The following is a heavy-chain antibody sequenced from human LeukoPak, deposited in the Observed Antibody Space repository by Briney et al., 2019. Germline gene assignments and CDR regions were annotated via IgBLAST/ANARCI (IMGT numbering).Heavy chain of an antibody. CDR3: ARRPQAVAGAFDI. CDR1: GGSISSSSYY. D-gene: IGHD6-19*01. Sequence: PSETLSLTCTASGGSISSSSYYWGWIRQPPGKGLEWIGSIYYSGSTYYNPSLKSRVTISVDTSKNQFSLKLSSVTAADTAVYYCARRPQAVAGAFDIWGQGTMVTVSS. CDR2: IYYSGST. V-gene: IGHV4-39*01. J-gene: IGHJ3*02.